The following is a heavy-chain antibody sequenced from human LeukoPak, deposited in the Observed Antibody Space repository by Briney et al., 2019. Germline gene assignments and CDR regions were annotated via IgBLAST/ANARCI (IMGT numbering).Heavy chain of an antibody. CDR3: ASDPFTISAYDAFNI. Sequence: GGSLRLSCAASGFTFDDYGMSWVGQAPGKRLEWVSGINWNGGSTGYADSVKGRFTISRDNAKNSLYLQMNSLRAEDTALYYCASDPFTISAYDAFNIWGQGTVVTVSS. CDR1: GFTFDDYG. CDR2: INWNGGST. V-gene: IGHV3-20*04. J-gene: IGHJ3*02. D-gene: IGHD3-3*02.